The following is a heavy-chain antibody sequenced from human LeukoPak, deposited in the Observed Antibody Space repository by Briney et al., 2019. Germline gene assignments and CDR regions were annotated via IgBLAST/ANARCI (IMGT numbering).Heavy chain of an antibody. Sequence: GGSLRLSCAASGFTFSSYSMNWVRQAPGKGLEWVSYISSSSSTIYYADSVKGRFTISRDNAKNSLYLQMNSLRDEDTAVYYCAPGITIFGVPPHFQHWGQGTLVTVSS. CDR2: ISSSSSTI. CDR3: APGITIFGVPPHFQH. V-gene: IGHV3-48*02. D-gene: IGHD3-3*01. J-gene: IGHJ1*01. CDR1: GFTFSSYS.